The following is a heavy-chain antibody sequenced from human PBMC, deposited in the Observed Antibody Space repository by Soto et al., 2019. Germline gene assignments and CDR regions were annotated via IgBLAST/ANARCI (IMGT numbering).Heavy chain of an antibody. D-gene: IGHD3-10*01. V-gene: IGHV3-30*18. CDR3: AKDGLGGWFGELFSAFDI. J-gene: IGHJ3*02. Sequence: PGGSLRLSCAASGFTFSSYGMHWVRQAPGKGLEWVAVISYDGSNKYYADSVKGRFTISRDNSKNTLYLQMNSLRAEDTAVYYCAKDGLGGWFGELFSAFDIWGQGTMVTVSS. CDR1: GFTFSSYG. CDR2: ISYDGSNK.